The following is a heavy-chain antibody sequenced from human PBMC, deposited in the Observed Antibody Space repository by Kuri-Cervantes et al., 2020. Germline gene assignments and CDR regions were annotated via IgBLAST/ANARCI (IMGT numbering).Heavy chain of an antibody. J-gene: IGHJ6*02. V-gene: IGHV3-23*01. CDR2: ISGSGGST. CDR3: AKDLAYSSGWYPPYYYYYGMDV. D-gene: IGHD6-19*01. CDR1: GFTVSNNY. Sequence: GESLKISCAASGFTVSNNYMSWVRQAPGKGLEWVSAISGSGGSTYYADSVKGRFTISRDNSKNTLYLQMNSLRAEDTAVYYCAKDLAYSSGWYPPYYYYYGMDVWGQGTTVTVSS.